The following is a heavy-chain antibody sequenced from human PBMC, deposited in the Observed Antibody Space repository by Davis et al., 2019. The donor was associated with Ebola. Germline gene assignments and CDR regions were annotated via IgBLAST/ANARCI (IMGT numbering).Heavy chain of an antibody. Sequence: ASVKVSCKASGYTFTGYYMHWVRQAPGQGLEWMGWINPNSGGTNYAQKFQGRVTMTRDTSISTAYMELSRLRSDDTAVYYCARDQGDYGDYESLFDYWGQGTLVTVSS. J-gene: IGHJ4*02. D-gene: IGHD4-17*01. CDR1: GYTFTGYY. V-gene: IGHV1-2*02. CDR2: INPNSGGT. CDR3: ARDQGDYGDYESLFDY.